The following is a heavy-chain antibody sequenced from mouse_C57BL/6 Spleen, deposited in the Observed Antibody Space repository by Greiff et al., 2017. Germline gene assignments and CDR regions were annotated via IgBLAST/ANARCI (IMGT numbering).Heavy chain of an antibody. CDR1: GFTFTDYH. Sequence: EVQLVESGGGLVQPGGSLSLSCAASGFTFTDYHMSWVRQPPGKALEWLGFIRNKANGYTTEYSASVKGRFTISRDNSQSILYLQMNALRAEDSATYYCARSPRITTVVALYYFDYWGQGTTLTVSS. CDR3: ARSPRITTVVALYYFDY. CDR2: IRNKANGYTT. D-gene: IGHD1-1*01. V-gene: IGHV7-3*01. J-gene: IGHJ2*01.